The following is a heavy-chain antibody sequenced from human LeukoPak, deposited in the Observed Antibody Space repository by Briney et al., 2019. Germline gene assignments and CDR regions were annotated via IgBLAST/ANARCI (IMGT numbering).Heavy chain of an antibody. CDR2: INPNSGGT. J-gene: IGHJ3*01. D-gene: IGHD5-12*01. Sequence: ASVTVSCKASGYSFTDYYMHWVRQAPGQGLEWMGWINPNSGGTNYAQKFQGRVTMTRDTSISTAYMELNRLRSDDTAVYYCALWEIVHYAFDFWGQGTMVTVSS. CDR1: GYSFTDYY. CDR3: ALWEIVHYAFDF. V-gene: IGHV1-2*02.